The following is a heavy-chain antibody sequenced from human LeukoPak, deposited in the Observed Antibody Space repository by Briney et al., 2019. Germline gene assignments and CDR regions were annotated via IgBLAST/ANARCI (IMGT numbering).Heavy chain of an antibody. J-gene: IGHJ5*01. V-gene: IGHV3-23*01. D-gene: IGHD6-19*01. CDR3: AKPISGGLAVTADWFHP. CDR1: GFAFSVYA. CDR2: INANSGTT. Sequence: PGGSLRLSCTASGFAFSVYATSWLRQPPGKGLEWASTINANSGTTSYAASVRGRFTISRDNSKNTLYLQLNTLRADDTATYYCAKPISGGLAVTADWFHPWGQGTLVVVSS.